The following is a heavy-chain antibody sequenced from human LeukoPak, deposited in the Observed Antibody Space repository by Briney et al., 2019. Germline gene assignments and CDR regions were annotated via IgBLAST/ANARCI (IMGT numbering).Heavy chain of an antibody. V-gene: IGHV3-33*01. D-gene: IGHD6-19*01. CDR2: VRYDGNTK. CDR3: ASLAVAGTAFDY. CDR1: GFTIRTYG. Sequence: RRSLRLSWAASGFTIRTYGMHWVRQAPGKGLEWEAIVRYDGNTKNYVNSVKGRFTISKDTSKNTVFLQMNSLSAEDTALYYCASLAVAGTAFDYWGQGTLVTVSS. J-gene: IGHJ4*02.